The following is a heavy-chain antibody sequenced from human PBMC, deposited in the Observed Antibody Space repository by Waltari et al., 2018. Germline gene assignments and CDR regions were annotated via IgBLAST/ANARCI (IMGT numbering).Heavy chain of an antibody. Sequence: EVQLVESGGGLVQPGRSLRLSCAASGFTFDDYAMHWVRQAPGKSLEWVSGISRNSDRIGYADSVKGRFTISRDNAKNSLYLQMNSLRAEDTALYFCAKDGTTLKNYYGLDVWGQGTTVTVSS. CDR1: GFTFDDYA. CDR3: AKDGTTLKNYYGLDV. CDR2: ISRNSDRI. D-gene: IGHD4-4*01. J-gene: IGHJ6*02. V-gene: IGHV3-9*01.